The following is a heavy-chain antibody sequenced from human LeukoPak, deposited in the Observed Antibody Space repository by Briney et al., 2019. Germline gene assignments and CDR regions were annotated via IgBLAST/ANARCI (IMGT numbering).Heavy chain of an antibody. CDR2: IRYDGSNK. J-gene: IGHJ5*02. V-gene: IGHV3-30*02. CDR3: AKDSAVVPNWFDP. D-gene: IGHD4-23*01. CDR1: GFTFSSYG. Sequence: PGGSLRLSCAASGFTFSSYGMHWVRQAPGKGLEWVAFIRYDGSNKYYADSVKGRFTISRDNYKNTLYLQMNSLRAEDTAVYYCAKDSAVVPNWFDPWGQGTLVTVSS.